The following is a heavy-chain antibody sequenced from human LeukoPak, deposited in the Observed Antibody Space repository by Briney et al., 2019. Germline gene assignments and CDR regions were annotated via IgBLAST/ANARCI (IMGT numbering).Heavy chain of an antibody. CDR1: GFTFDDYG. J-gene: IGHJ4*02. D-gene: IGHD6-13*01. V-gene: IGHV3-20*04. Sequence: PGGSLRLSCAASGFTFDDYGMSWVRHAPGKGLEWVSGINWNGDSTGYADSVKGRFTISRDNAKNSLYLQMNSLRAEDTAVYYCARGGAAAGRGADYWGQGTLVTVSS. CDR3: ARGGAAAGRGADY. CDR2: INWNGDST.